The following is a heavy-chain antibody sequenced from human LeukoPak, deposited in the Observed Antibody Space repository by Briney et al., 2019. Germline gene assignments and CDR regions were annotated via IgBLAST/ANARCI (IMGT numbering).Heavy chain of an antibody. D-gene: IGHD2-2*01. J-gene: IGHJ4*02. CDR2: IYYSGST. V-gene: IGHV4-39*01. CDR1: GGSISSSSYY. CDR3: ARRERGYCSSTSCYPFDY. Sequence: SETLSLTCTVSGGSISSSSYYWGWIRQPPGKGLEWIGSIYYSGSTYYNPSLKSRVTISVDTSKNQFSLKLSSVTAADTAVYYCARRERGYCSSTSCYPFDYWGQGTLVTVSS.